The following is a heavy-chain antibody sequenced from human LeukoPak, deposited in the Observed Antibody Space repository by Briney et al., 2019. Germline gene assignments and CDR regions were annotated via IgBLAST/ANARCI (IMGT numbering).Heavy chain of an antibody. J-gene: IGHJ2*01. CDR3: ARGPVYWYFDL. CDR1: GGSISSYY. D-gene: IGHD2-2*01. Sequence: SETLSLTCTVSGGSISSYYWSWSRQPPGKGLEWIGYIYYSGSTNYSPSLKSRVTISVDRSKNQFSLKLSSVTAADTAVYFCARGPVYWYFDLWGRGTLVTVSS. CDR2: IYYSGST. V-gene: IGHV4-59*01.